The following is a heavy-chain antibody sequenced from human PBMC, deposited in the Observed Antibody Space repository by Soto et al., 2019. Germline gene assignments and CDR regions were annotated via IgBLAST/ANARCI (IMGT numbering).Heavy chain of an antibody. V-gene: IGHV1-58*02. CDR1: GFTFTSSA. CDR3: AGGGVSLFAYSFDI. Sequence: ASVKVSCKASGFTFTSSAMQWVRQARGQRLEWIGWIVVGSGNTNYAQKFQERVTITRDMSTSTAYMELSSLRSEDTAVYYCAGGGVSLFAYSFDIWGQGTMVTVSS. J-gene: IGHJ3*02. CDR2: IVVGSGNT. D-gene: IGHD3-16*01.